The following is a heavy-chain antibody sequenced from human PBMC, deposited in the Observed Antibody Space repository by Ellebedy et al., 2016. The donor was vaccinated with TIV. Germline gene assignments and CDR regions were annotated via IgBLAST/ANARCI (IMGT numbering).Heavy chain of an antibody. CDR2: IDYSGDT. Sequence: LRLSXSLSGDSINTKYWNWVRQPPGKGLEWIGYIDYSGDTNYNPTFKSRVTISADTSKNQFSLRLNSVTAADTAVYFCVTGVGWQPDYWGQGTLVTVSS. CDR1: GDSINTKY. V-gene: IGHV4-59*01. J-gene: IGHJ4*02. CDR3: VTGVGWQPDY. D-gene: IGHD4-23*01.